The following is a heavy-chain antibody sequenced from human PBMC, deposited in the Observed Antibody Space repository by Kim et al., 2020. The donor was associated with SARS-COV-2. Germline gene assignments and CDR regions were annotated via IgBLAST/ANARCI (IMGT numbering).Heavy chain of an antibody. V-gene: IGHV3-23*01. J-gene: IGHJ4*02. CDR1: GFTFSSYA. Sequence: GGSLRLSCAASGFTFSSYAMSWVRQAPGKGLEWVSAISGSGGSTYYADSVKGRFTISRDNSKNTLYLQMNSLRAEDTAVYYCAKSRILEYYYDEYYFDYWGQVTLVTVSS. CDR2: ISGSGGST. D-gene: IGHD3-22*01. CDR3: AKSRILEYYYDEYYFDY.